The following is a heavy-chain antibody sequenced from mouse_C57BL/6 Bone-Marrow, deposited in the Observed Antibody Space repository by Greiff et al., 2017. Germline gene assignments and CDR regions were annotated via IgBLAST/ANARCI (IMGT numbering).Heavy chain of an antibody. CDR3: ARSYYSNFYYAMDY. J-gene: IGHJ4*01. Sequence: QVQLQQSGAELAKPGASVKLSCKASGYTFTSYWMHWVKQRPGQGLEWIGYINPSSGYTKYNQKFKDKATLTADKSSSTAYMQLNSLTYEDSSVYYCARSYYSNFYYAMDYWGQGTSVTVSS. V-gene: IGHV1-7*01. D-gene: IGHD2-5*01. CDR1: GYTFTSYW. CDR2: INPSSGYT.